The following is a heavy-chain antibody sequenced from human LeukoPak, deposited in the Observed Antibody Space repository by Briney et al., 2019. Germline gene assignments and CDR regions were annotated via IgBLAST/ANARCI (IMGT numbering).Heavy chain of an antibody. CDR3: ARDGHRRYHYDSSGREDAFDI. V-gene: IGHV1-18*01. CDR2: ISAYNGHT. J-gene: IGHJ3*02. Sequence: ASVKVSCKASGYTFTNYGISWVRQAPGQGLEWMGWISAYNGHTIYAKKLQGRVTMTTDTSTSTAYMELRSLRSDDTAVYYCARDGHRRYHYDSSGREDAFDIWGQGTMVTASS. D-gene: IGHD3-22*01. CDR1: GYTFTNYG.